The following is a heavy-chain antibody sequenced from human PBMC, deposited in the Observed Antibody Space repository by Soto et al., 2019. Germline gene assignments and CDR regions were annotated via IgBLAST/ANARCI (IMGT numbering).Heavy chain of an antibody. J-gene: IGHJ4*02. Sequence: PGGSLRVCCVASGFTFNSYSMNWVRQAPGKGLEWISYISSSSSTIYYTDSVKGRFTISRDNAKNSLYLQMNSLRDEDTAVYYCARVLYYYGSGSGLLDYWSQGTPVPVSA. CDR1: GFTFNSYS. CDR3: ARVLYYYGSGSGLLDY. V-gene: IGHV3-48*02. CDR2: ISSSSSTI. D-gene: IGHD3-10*01.